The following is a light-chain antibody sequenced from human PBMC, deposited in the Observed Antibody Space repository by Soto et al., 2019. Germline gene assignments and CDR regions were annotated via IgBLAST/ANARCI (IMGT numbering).Light chain of an antibody. J-gene: IGKJ1*01. V-gene: IGKV3-15*01. CDR1: QSVSSN. Sequence: EIVMTQSPATLSVSPGERATLSCRASQSVSSNLAWYQQKPGQAPRLLIYGASSRATGIPARFSGGGSGTEFTLIISSLQSEDSAVYYCQQYNNWPPATFGPGTKVEIK. CDR3: QQYNNWPPAT. CDR2: GAS.